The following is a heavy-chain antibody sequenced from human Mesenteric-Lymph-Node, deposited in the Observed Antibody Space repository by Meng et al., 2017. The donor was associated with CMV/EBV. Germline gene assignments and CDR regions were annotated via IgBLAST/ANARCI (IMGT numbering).Heavy chain of an antibody. CDR1: GFSFSDYY. CDR2: ISSSSSYI. D-gene: IGHD7-27*01. Sequence: GGSLRLSCTASGFSFSDYYMNWVRQAPGKGLEWVSSISSSSSYIYYADSVKGRFTISRDNAKNSLYLQMNSLRAEDTAVYYCAREKASSWGVDYWGQGTLVTVSS. V-gene: IGHV3-21*01. CDR3: AREKASSWGVDY. J-gene: IGHJ4*02.